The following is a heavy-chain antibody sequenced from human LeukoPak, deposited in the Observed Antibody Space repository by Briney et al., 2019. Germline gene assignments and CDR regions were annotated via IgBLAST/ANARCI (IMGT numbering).Heavy chain of an antibody. CDR1: GFTFSSYS. Sequence: PGGSLRLSCAASGFTFSSYSMNWVRQAPGKGLEWVSSISSSSSYIYYADSVKGRFTISRDNAKNSLYLQMNSLRAEDTAVYYCARVECSGGSCYLSDYYYYYMDAWGKGATVTVSS. CDR3: ARVECSGGSCYLSDYYYYYMDA. J-gene: IGHJ6*03. V-gene: IGHV3-21*01. CDR2: ISSSSSYI. D-gene: IGHD2-15*01.